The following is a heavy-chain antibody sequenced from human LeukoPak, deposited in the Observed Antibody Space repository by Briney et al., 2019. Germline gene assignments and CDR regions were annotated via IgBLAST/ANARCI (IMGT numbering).Heavy chain of an antibody. CDR1: GFPFRSYG. V-gene: IGHV3-33*01. CDR2: IWYDGSNK. D-gene: IGHD4-17*01. Sequence: GRSLRLSCAAYGFPFRSYGMHWVRQAPGKGLEWVAVIWYDGSNKYYADSVKGRFTISRDNSKNTLYLQMSSLRAEDTAVYYCARRAYGDYDNYFDYWGQGTLVTVSS. CDR3: ARRAYGDYDNYFDY. J-gene: IGHJ4*02.